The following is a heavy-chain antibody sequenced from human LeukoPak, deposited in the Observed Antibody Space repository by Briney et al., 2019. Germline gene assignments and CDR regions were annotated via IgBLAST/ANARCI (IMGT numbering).Heavy chain of an antibody. V-gene: IGHV1-46*01. CDR1: GYTFTSYY. Sequence: ASVKVSCKASGYTFTSYYMHWVRQAPGQGLEGMGIINPSGGSSSYAQKCQARVTMTRDTSTSTVYIELSSLRSEDTAVYYCARDHAYGDYGGMDVWGQGTTVTVSS. J-gene: IGHJ6*02. D-gene: IGHD4-17*01. CDR2: INPSGGSS. CDR3: ARDHAYGDYGGMDV.